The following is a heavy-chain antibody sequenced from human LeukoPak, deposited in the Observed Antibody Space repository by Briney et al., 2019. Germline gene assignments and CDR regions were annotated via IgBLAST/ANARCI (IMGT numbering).Heavy chain of an antibody. CDR1: GGTFSSYT. J-gene: IGHJ6*03. D-gene: IGHD3-3*01. V-gene: IGHV1-69*02. CDR3: ARRVFDFWCGQTSKYYYYYMDV. CDR2: IIPILGIA. Sequence: SVKVSCKASGGTFSSYTISWVRQAPGQGLEWMGRIIPILGIANYAQKFQGRVTITADKSTSTAYMELSSLRSEDTAVYYCARRVFDFWCGQTSKYYYYYMDVWGKGTTVTVSS.